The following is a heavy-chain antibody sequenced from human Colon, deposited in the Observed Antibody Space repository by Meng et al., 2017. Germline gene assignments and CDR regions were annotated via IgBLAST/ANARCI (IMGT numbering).Heavy chain of an antibody. V-gene: IGHV4-31*03. CDR1: GDSISSGNHY. CDR2: FYFSGNT. J-gene: IGHJ5*02. Sequence: VQPQGSGPGLGKPSQTLSLTCNVSGDSISSGNHYWSWSRQHPGKGLEWIGYFYFSGNTYYNPSLKSRVTISVDTSKNQFSLNLRSVTAADTAVYYCARYYYDSSGVTYFDPWGQGTLVTVSS. CDR3: ARYYYDSSGVTYFDP. D-gene: IGHD3-22*01.